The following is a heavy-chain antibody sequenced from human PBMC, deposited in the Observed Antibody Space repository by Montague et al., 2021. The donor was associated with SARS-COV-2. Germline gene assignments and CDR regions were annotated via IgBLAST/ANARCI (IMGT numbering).Heavy chain of an antibody. D-gene: IGHD6-13*01. V-gene: IGHV4-39*07. J-gene: IGHJ6*02. CDR2: IYYSGST. CDR3: ARVGRQQLVRLSGMDV. Sequence: SETLSLTCTVSGGSISSSSYYWGWIRQPPGKGLEWIGSIYYSGSTYYNPSLKSRVTISVDTSKNRFSLKLSSVTTADTAVYYCARVGRQQLVRLSGMDVWGQGTMVTVSS. CDR1: GGSISSSSYY.